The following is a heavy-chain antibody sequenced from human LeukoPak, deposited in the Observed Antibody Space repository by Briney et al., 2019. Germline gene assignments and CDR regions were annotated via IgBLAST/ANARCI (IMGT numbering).Heavy chain of an antibody. J-gene: IGHJ5*02. CDR2: INHSGST. CDR3: ARVSTFWFDP. D-gene: IGHD1-1*01. V-gene: IGHV4-34*01. Sequence: SETLSLTCAVYGGSFSGYYWSWIRQPPGKGLEWIGEINHSGSTNYNPSLKSRVTIPVDTSKNQFSLKLSSVTAADTAVYYCARVSTFWFDPWGQGTLVTVSS. CDR1: GGSFSGYY.